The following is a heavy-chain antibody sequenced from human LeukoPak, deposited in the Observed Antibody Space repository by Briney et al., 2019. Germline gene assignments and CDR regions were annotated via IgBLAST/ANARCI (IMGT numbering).Heavy chain of an antibody. CDR3: ARGLLRDGYTYTYSFDY. D-gene: IGHD5-18*01. Sequence: PGGSLRLSCAASGFTVSTNYMNWVRQAPGKGLEWVSVVYMGGTTYYADSVKGRFTISRDSTKNTIYLQMNNLRAEDTAVYYCARGLLRDGYTYTYSFDYWVQGALVTVSS. V-gene: IGHV3-66*01. CDR2: VYMGGTT. CDR1: GFTVSTNY. J-gene: IGHJ4*02.